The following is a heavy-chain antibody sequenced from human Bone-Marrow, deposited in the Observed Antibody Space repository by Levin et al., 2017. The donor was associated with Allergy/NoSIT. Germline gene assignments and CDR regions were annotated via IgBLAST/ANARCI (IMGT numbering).Heavy chain of an antibody. J-gene: IGHJ4*02. V-gene: IGHV5-51*01. Sequence: ASVKVSCQTSGYNFMNYWIGWVRQTSGQGLEWMGIIYPADSDSRYSPPFQGQVIISADKSNNTAYLQWTSLKPSDTAIYYCVRHATPAPLGVLIKPSYFDSWGLGTLVSVSS. CDR2: IYPADSDS. CDR1: GYNFMNYW. D-gene: IGHD3-10*01. CDR3: VRHATPAPLGVLIKPSYFDS.